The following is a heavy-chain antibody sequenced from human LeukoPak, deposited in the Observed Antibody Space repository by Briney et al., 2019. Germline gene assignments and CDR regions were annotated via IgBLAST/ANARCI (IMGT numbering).Heavy chain of an antibody. V-gene: IGHV3-53*01. CDR2: LYSGGNT. Sequence: GGSLRLSCAASGSTVSSNSMSWVRQAPGKGLEWVSVLYSGGNTYYADSVKGRFTISRDNSKNTLYLQMNSLRTEDTAVYYCARDRSDGFDYWGQGTLVTVSS. CDR3: ARDRSDGFDY. J-gene: IGHJ4*02. CDR1: GSTVSSNS.